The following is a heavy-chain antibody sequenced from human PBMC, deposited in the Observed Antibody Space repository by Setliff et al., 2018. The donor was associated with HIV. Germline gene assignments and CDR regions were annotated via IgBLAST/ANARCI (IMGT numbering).Heavy chain of an antibody. J-gene: IGHJ4*02. CDR1: GFTFDDYT. CDR2: ISWDAGST. Sequence: PGGSLRLSCAASGFTFDDYTMHWVRQAPGKGLEWVSLISWDAGSTYYADSVKGRFTTFRDNSKNSLYLQMNSLRTEDTALYYCAKDNYGDQFIDHRGQGTLVTVSS. CDR3: AKDNYGDQFIDH. V-gene: IGHV3-43*01. D-gene: IGHD4-17*01.